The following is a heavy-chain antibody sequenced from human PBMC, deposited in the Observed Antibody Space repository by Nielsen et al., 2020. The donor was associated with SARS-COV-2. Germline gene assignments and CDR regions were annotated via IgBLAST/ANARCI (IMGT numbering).Heavy chain of an antibody. CDR3: ARDRQGGAFDI. CDR2: IGTAGDT. Sequence: GESLKISCAASGFTFSSYDMRWVRQATGKGLGWVSAIGTAGDTYYPGSVKGRFTISRENAKNSLYLQMNSLRAGDTAVYYCARDRQGGAFDIWGQGTMVTVSS. J-gene: IGHJ3*02. CDR1: GFTFSSYD. D-gene: IGHD3-16*01. V-gene: IGHV3-13*04.